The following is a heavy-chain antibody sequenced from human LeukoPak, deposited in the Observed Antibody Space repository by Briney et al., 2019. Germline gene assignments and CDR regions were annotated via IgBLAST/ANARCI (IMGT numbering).Heavy chain of an antibody. CDR1: SGSISSYY. Sequence: SETLSHTCTVSSGSISSYYWSWIRQPPGKELEWIGYIYYSGSTNYNPSLKSRVTISVDTSKNQFSLKVSSVTAADTAVYYCARSPRKFYGDRNYFDYWGQGTLVTVSS. D-gene: IGHD4-17*01. CDR2: IYYSGST. CDR3: ARSPRKFYGDRNYFDY. V-gene: IGHV4-59*01. J-gene: IGHJ4*02.